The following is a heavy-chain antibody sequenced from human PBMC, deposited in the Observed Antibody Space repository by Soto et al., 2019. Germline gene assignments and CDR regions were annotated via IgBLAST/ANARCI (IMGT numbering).Heavy chain of an antibody. CDR1: VFTFSIYD. CDR2: ISRSGSTI. CDR3: ERVGGDGYNQWTQWYIDL. D-gene: IGHD2-21*01. Sequence: PGWSXRLSCSASVFTFSIYDMNLFRLAPGKGLEWVSYISRSGSTIYYADSVQGRFTISRDNAKNSLFLQMNSLRVEDTAVYYCERVGGDGYNQWTQWYIDLWGSGTMV. J-gene: IGHJ2*01. V-gene: IGHV3-48*03.